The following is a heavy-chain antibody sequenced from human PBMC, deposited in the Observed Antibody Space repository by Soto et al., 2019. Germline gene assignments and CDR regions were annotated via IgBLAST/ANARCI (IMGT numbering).Heavy chain of an antibody. Sequence: EVQLVQSGAEVKKPGESLKISCKGSGYSFTSSWIGWVRQMPGKGLDWMGIIYPGDSDTRYSPSFQGQVTNSADKSISTAYLQWSSLKASDTAMYYCATMRELWFGEGAVMDVWGQGTTVTVSS. CDR1: GYSFTSSW. J-gene: IGHJ6*02. V-gene: IGHV5-51*03. D-gene: IGHD3-10*01. CDR2: IYPGDSDT. CDR3: ATMRELWFGEGAVMDV.